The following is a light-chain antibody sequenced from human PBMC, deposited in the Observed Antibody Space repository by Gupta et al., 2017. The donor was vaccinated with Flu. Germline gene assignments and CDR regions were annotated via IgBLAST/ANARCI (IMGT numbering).Light chain of an antibody. J-gene: IGLJ3*02. CDR2: DDS. V-gene: IGLV3-21*02. CDR3: QVWDSSSDHWV. CDR1: NIGSKS. Sequence: SSVLTQPPSVSWAPGQTARITCGGNNIGSKSVHWYQQKPGQAPVLVVYDDSVRPSGIPERFSGSTCGNTATLTISRVEAGDEADYYCQVWDSSSDHWVFGGGTKLTVL.